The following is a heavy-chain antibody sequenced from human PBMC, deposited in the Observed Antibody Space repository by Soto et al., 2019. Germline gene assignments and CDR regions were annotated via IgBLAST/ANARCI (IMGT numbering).Heavy chain of an antibody. V-gene: IGHV4-30-4*01. CDR3: AREGWELPPVST. J-gene: IGHJ4*02. D-gene: IGHD1-26*01. CDR1: GGSISSGDYY. Sequence: PSETLSPTCTVSGGSISSGDYYWSWIRQPPGKGLEWIGYIYYSGSTYYNPSLKSRVTISVDTSKNQFSLKLSSVTAADTAVYYCAREGWELPPVSTWGQGTLVTVSS. CDR2: IYYSGST.